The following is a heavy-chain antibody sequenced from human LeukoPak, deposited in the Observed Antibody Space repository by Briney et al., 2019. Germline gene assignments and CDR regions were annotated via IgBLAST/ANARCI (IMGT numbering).Heavy chain of an antibody. Sequence: SETLSLTCAVYGGSFSGYYWSWIRQPPGKGLEWIGEINHSGSTNYNPSLKSRVTMSVDTSKNQFSLKLSSVTAADTAVYYCARGPEHYDFWSGSPYYFDYWGQGTLVTVSS. J-gene: IGHJ4*02. D-gene: IGHD3-3*01. V-gene: IGHV4-34*01. CDR3: ARGPEHYDFWSGSPYYFDY. CDR2: INHSGST. CDR1: GGSFSGYY.